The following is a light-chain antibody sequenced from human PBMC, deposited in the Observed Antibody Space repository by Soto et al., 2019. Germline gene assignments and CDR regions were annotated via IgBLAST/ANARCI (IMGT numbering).Light chain of an antibody. CDR2: AVT. Sequence: QSVLTQPASVSGSPGQSITISCTGTSSDVGGYNHVSWYQHHPGKAPKLMIYAVTNRPSGVSNRFSGSKSGNTASLTISGLQAEDEADYYCSSYTSSSTWVFGGGTKLTVL. CDR3: SSYTSSSTWV. V-gene: IGLV2-14*01. J-gene: IGLJ3*02. CDR1: SSDVGGYNH.